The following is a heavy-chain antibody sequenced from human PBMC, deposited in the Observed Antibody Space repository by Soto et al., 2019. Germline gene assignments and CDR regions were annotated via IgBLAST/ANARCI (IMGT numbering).Heavy chain of an antibody. D-gene: IGHD3-22*01. J-gene: IGHJ4*02. CDR3: ARESYYYDSSGYPNFDY. V-gene: IGHV6-1*01. Sequence: PSQTLSLTCAISGDSVSTNRATWDWIRQSPSRGLEWLGRTYYRSKWYNDYAVSVKSRITINPDTSKNQFSLQLNSVTPEDTAVYYCARESYYYDSSGYPNFDYWGQGTLVTVSS. CDR1: GDSVSTNRAT. CDR2: TYYRSKWYN.